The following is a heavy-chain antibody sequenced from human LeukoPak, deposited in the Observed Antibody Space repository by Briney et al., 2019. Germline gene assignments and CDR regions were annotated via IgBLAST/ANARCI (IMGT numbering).Heavy chain of an antibody. Sequence: GGSLRLSCTASGLTFGDFVMSWVRQPPGKGREWVGFIRTKVNGETTKYAASVQGRFTISRDESKSIAYLQMNCLKTEDTAVYYCTTDYHRDYGGEGTRVSVSS. J-gene: IGHJ4*02. CDR1: GLTFGDFV. D-gene: IGHD3-16*01. CDR2: IRTKVNGETT. V-gene: IGHV3-49*04. CDR3: TTDYHRDY.